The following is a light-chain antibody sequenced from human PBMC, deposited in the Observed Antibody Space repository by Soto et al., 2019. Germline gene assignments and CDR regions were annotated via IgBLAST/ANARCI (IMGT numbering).Light chain of an antibody. CDR2: WAS. CDR3: QQYYSTPPT. J-gene: IGKJ4*01. CDR1: QSVLYSSNNKNY. Sequence: DIVMTQSPDSLAVSLGERATINCKSSQSVLYSSNNKNYLAWYQQKPGQPPKLLIYWASTRESGVPDRFSGSGCGTDFTLSISSLQAEDVADYYCQQYYSTPPTFGGGTKVEIK. V-gene: IGKV4-1*01.